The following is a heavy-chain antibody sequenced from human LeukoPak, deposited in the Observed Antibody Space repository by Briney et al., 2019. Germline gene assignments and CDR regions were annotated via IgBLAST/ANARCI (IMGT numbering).Heavy chain of an antibody. J-gene: IGHJ4*02. D-gene: IGHD5-18*01. CDR1: GGSISSYY. CDR2: IYYSGST. CDR3: ARDRKDTAMYV. Sequence: KPSETLSLTRTVSGGSISSYYWSWIRQPPGKGLEWIGYIYYSGSTNYNPSLKSRVTISVDTSKNQFSLKLSSVTAADTAVYYCARDRKDTAMYVWGQGTLVTVSS. V-gene: IGHV4-59*12.